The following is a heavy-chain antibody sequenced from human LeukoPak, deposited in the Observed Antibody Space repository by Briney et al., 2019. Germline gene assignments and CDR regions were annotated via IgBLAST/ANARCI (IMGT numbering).Heavy chain of an antibody. CDR2: ISGSGADT. V-gene: IGHV3-23*01. J-gene: IGHJ5*02. Sequence: LPGGSLRLSCAASGFTFTSYAMSWDRQAPGKGLEWVSTISGSGADTYYADSVRGRFTISRDSSKNTVFLQMNNLRPEDTAVYYCAKDSFYYTDIPNWFDPWGQGTLVTVSS. D-gene: IGHD2-2*02. CDR3: AKDSFYYTDIPNWFDP. CDR1: GFTFTSYA.